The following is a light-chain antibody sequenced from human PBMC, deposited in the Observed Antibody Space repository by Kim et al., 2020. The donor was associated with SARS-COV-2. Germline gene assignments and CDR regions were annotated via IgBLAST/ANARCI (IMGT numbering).Light chain of an antibody. Sequence: ATINCKSSQSVLYSSNNNNYFAWYQQKPRQPPKLLIYWASTRESGVPDRISGSGSGTDFTLTISSLQAEDVAVYYCQQYYSTPLTFGGGTKVDIK. CDR2: WAS. CDR3: QQYYSTPLT. CDR1: QSVLYSSNNNNY. V-gene: IGKV4-1*01. J-gene: IGKJ4*01.